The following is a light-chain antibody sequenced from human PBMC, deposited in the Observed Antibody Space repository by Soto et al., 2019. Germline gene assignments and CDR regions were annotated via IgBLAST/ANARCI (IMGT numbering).Light chain of an antibody. J-gene: IGLJ1*01. CDR3: CSYAGSYTYV. Sequence: QSALTRPRSVSGSPGQSVTISCTGTSSDVGGHNYVSWYQQYPGKAPKLLLSSVSKRPSGVPDRFSGSKSGNTASLTISGLQAEDEADYYCCSYAGSYTYVFGTGTKV. CDR2: SVS. CDR1: SSDVGGHNY. V-gene: IGLV2-11*01.